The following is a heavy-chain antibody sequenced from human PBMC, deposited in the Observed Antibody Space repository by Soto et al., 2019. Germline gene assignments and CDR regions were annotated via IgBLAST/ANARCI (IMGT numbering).Heavy chain of an antibody. D-gene: IGHD3-22*01. CDR1: GGSISSYY. CDR3: ARALYYHDSSGYNYFDY. Sequence: SETLSLTCTVSGGSISSYYWSWIRQPPGKGLEWIGYIYYSGSTNYNPSLKSRVTISVDTSKNQFSLKLSSVTAADTAVYYCARALYYHDSSGYNYFDYWGQGTLVTVSS. CDR2: IYYSGST. J-gene: IGHJ4*02. V-gene: IGHV4-59*01.